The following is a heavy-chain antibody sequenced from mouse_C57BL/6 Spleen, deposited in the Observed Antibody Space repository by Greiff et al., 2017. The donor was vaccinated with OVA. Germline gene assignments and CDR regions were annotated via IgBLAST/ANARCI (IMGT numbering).Heavy chain of an antibody. CDR3: ARSYDTGDYFDD. Sequence: QVQLQQSGAELVRPGSSVKLSCKASGYTFTSYWMDWVKQRPGQGLEWIGNIYPSDSETHYNQKFKDKATLPVDKSSSTAYIQLSSLTSEDSAVYYCARSYDTGDYFDDWGQGTTLTVSS. CDR1: GYTFTSYW. CDR2: IYPSDSET. J-gene: IGHJ2*01. V-gene: IGHV1-61*01. D-gene: IGHD2-3*01.